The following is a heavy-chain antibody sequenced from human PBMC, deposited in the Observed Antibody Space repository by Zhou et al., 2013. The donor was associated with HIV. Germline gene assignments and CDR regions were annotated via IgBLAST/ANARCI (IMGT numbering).Heavy chain of an antibody. CDR2: INPGSGAT. Sequence: VQLVQSGPEVRKPGAPVELSCKASGYSFTGYHMYWVRQAPGQGLEWMGVINPGSGATTYAQKFQGRVTLTRDTTTSTVDMQLWSLTSEDTAVYYCARVVHDSYVRPGPLGYWGQGALVTVSS. CDR1: GYSFTGYH. J-gene: IGHJ4*02. D-gene: IGHD2-21*02. CDR3: ARVVHDSYVRPGPLGY. V-gene: IGHV1-46*01.